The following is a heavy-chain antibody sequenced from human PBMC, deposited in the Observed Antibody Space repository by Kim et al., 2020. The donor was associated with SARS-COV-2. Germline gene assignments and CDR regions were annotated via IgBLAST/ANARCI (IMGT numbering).Heavy chain of an antibody. D-gene: IGHD6-13*01. CDR2: ISSSSSYI. CDR3: ARVFWYSNSPNWFDP. J-gene: IGHJ5*02. V-gene: IGHV3-21*01. Sequence: GGSLRLSCAASGFTFSSYSMNWVRQAPGKGLEWVSSISSSSSYIYSSDSEKGRCTISRDNAKNPLYLQMNNLRAEDTAVYYCARVFWYSNSPNWFDPWGQGTLVTVSS. CDR1: GFTFSSYS.